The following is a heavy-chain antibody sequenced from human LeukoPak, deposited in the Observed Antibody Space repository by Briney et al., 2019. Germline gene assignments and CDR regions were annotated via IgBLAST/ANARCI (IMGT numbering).Heavy chain of an antibody. CDR2: IIPIFGTA. J-gene: IGHJ5*02. CDR1: GGTFSSYA. Sequence: SVKVSCKASGGTFSSYAISWVRQAPGQGLEWMGGIIPIFGTANYAQKFQGRVTITADESTSTAYMELSSLRSEDTAVYYCARVGGDHGYCSNTSCTNWFDPWGQGTLVTVSS. CDR3: ARVGGDHGYCSNTSCTNWFDP. V-gene: IGHV1-69*13. D-gene: IGHD2-2*03.